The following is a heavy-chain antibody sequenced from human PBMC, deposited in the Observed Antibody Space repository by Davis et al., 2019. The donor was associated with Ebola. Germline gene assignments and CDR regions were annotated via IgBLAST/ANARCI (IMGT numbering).Heavy chain of an antibody. D-gene: IGHD1-14*01. V-gene: IGHV5-51*01. J-gene: IGHJ5*02. Sequence: GESLKISCQTSGYSFDSHWIGWVRQRPGRGLEWMAIIYPSDSDVRYSPSIQGQVTISADKSINTAYLQWSSLKASDTAVYYCARDPQDGIPRFDPWGQGTLVTVSS. CDR3: ARDPQDGIPRFDP. CDR1: GYSFDSHW. CDR2: IYPSDSDV.